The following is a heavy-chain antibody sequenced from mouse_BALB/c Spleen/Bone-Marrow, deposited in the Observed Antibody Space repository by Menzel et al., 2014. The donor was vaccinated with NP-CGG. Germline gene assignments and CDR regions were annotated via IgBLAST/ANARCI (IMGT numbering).Heavy chain of an antibody. CDR1: GYSITSDYA. Sequence: VQLPQSGPGLVKPSHSLSLPCTVTGYSITSDYAWNWIQQFPGNKLEWMGYISYSGNTNYNPSLKSRISITRDASKNQFFLQLSSVTTEDTATYYCARGGYDDAMDYWGQGTSVTVSS. J-gene: IGHJ4*01. CDR3: ARGGYDDAMDY. CDR2: ISYSGNT. D-gene: IGHD2-2*01. V-gene: IGHV3-2*02.